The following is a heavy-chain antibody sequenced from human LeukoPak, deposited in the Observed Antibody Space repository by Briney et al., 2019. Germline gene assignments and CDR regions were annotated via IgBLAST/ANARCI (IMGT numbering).Heavy chain of an antibody. J-gene: IGHJ4*02. CDR2: IYYSGST. CDR3: SSGRDFDY. Sequence: KPSETLSLTCTVSGGSISSYYWSWIRQPPGKGLEWIGYIYYSGSTNYNPSLKSRVTISVDTSKNQFSLKLSSVTAADTAVYYCSSGRDFDYWGQGTLVTVSS. CDR1: GGSISSYY. V-gene: IGHV4-59*01. D-gene: IGHD6-19*01.